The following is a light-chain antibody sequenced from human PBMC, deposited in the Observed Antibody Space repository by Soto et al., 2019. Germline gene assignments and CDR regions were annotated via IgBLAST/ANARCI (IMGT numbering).Light chain of an antibody. V-gene: IGKV3-20*01. CDR3: QQYDNSPRT. Sequence: EIVLTQSPGTLSLSPGERATLSCRASQSININYLAWYQQKPGQGPRLLMYVASSRATGIPDRFSGSGSGTDFTLTISSLEPEDFAMYYFQQYDNSPRTFGQGTKVEIK. J-gene: IGKJ1*01. CDR1: QSININY. CDR2: VAS.